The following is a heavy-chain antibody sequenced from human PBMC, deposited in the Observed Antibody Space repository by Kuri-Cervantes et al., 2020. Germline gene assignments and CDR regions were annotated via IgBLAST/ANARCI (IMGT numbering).Heavy chain of an antibody. D-gene: IGHD2-8*01. CDR1: GYTFTSYY. Sequence: ASVKVSCKPSGYTFTSYYMHWVRQAPGQGLEWMGIINLSGGSTSYAQKFQGRVTMTRDTSTSTVYMELSSLRSEDPAVYYCARARVMNNNWFDPWGQGTLVTVSS. CDR3: ARARVMNNNWFDP. CDR2: INLSGGST. J-gene: IGHJ5*02. V-gene: IGHV1-46*01.